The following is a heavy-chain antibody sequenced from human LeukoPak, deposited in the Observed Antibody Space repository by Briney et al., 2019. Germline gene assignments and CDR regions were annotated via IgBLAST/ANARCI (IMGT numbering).Heavy chain of an antibody. V-gene: IGHV3-13*01. Sequence: TLRLSCAASGFTFSSYDMHWVRQAPGKGLEWVSAIGTAGDTYYPGSVKGRFTISRENAKNSLYLQMNSLRAGDTAVYYCARGGNRYCSGGSFYMFDYWGQGTLVTVSS. CDR2: IGTAGDT. CDR3: ARGGNRYCSGGSFYMFDY. J-gene: IGHJ4*02. CDR1: GFTFSSYD. D-gene: IGHD2-15*01.